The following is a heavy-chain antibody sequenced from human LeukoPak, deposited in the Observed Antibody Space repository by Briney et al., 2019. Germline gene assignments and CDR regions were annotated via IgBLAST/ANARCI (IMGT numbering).Heavy chain of an antibody. CDR3: ARASPNYYGSGSYYYYFDY. CDR1: GYTFTSYD. J-gene: IGHJ4*02. D-gene: IGHD3-10*01. V-gene: IGHV1-8*01. CDR2: MNPNSGNT. Sequence: ASVKVSCKASGYTFTSYDINWVRQATGQGLEWMGWMNPNSGNTGYAQKFQGRVTMTRNTSISTAYMEPSSLRSEDTAVYYCARASPNYYGSGSYYYYFDYWGQGTLVTVSS.